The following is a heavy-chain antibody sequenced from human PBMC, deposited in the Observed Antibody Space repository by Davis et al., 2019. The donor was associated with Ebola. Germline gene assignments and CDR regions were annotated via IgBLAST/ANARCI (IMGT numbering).Heavy chain of an antibody. V-gene: IGHV3-30-3*01. CDR2: FPIDGGYT. J-gene: IGHJ5*02. CDR1: GIDFGTSI. D-gene: IGHD6-19*01. Sequence: GESLKISCIVSGIDFGTSIMHWVRQAQGKGLAWVALFPIDGGYTQYGDAVKGRFTISRDVSKNTVILQMNSLRVEDTAVYFCAREGHSSGRAGTFDLWGQGTLVTVSS. CDR3: AREGHSSGRAGTFDL.